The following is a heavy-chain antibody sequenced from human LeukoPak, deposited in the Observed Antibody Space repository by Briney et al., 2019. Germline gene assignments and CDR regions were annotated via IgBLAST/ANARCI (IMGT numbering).Heavy chain of an antibody. V-gene: IGHV3-30-3*01. D-gene: IGHD2-21*02. CDR2: ISYDGSNK. CDR1: GFTFSSYA. Sequence: GGSLRLSCAASGFTFSSYAMLWVRQAPGKGLEWVAVISYDGSNKYYADSVKGRFTISRDNSKNTLYLQMNSLRAEDTAVYYCATTQVVVTANFDYWGQGTLVTVSS. J-gene: IGHJ4*02. CDR3: ATTQVVVTANFDY.